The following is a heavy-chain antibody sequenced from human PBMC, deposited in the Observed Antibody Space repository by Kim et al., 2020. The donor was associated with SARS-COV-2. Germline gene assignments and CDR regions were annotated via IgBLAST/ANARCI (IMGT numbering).Heavy chain of an antibody. J-gene: IGHJ4*02. V-gene: IGHV4-61*03. D-gene: IGHD3-22*01. CDR2: T. CDR3: AREDYDGRVDY. Sequence: TNYNPSHKSRVTISVDRAKNHFSLDLTSVTAADTAVYFCAREDYDGRVDYWGQGTLVTVSS.